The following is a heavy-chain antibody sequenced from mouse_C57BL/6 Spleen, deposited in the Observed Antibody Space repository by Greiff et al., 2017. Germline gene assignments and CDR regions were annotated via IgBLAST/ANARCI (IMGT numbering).Heavy chain of an antibody. D-gene: IGHD2-4*01. V-gene: IGHV1-81*01. Sequence: QVQLQQSGAELARPGASVKLSCKASGYTFTSYGISWVKQRPGPGLEWIGEIYPRSGSTYYNEKFKGKATLTANKSSSTAYMELRSLTSEDSAVYFCAKKYDYDTYYYAMDYWGQGTSVTVSS. J-gene: IGHJ4*01. CDR1: GYTFTSYG. CDR2: IYPRSGST. CDR3: AKKYDYDTYYYAMDY.